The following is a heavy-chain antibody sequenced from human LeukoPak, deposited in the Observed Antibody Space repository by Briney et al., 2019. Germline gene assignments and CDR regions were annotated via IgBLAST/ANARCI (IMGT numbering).Heavy chain of an antibody. J-gene: IGHJ6*02. CDR1: GFTFNNYN. CDR2: ISSRGSYI. CDR3: TKDGRVASAINRPTYYYGMDV. V-gene: IGHV3-21*01. D-gene: IGHD5-18*01. Sequence: GGSLRLSCAASGFTFNNYNINWVRQAPGKGLEWVSCISSRGSYIYYADSVKGRFTISRDNADNSLYLQMNSLRAEDTAVYYCTKDGRVASAINRPTYYYGMDVWGQGTTVIVSS.